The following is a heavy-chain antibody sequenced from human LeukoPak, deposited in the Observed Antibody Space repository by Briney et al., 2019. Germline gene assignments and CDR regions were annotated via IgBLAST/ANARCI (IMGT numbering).Heavy chain of an antibody. V-gene: IGHV4-59*08. CDR1: DGSISRHY. D-gene: IGHD6-19*01. Sequence: SETLSLTCTVPDGSISRHYSSWIRQPPGKGLEWIGHFAYSGTTSYTASLKSRVTISVDTSKNQFSLKLTSVTAADTAMYYCARPHSSGWYGVYDVWGQGTMVTVSS. J-gene: IGHJ3*01. CDR2: FAYSGTT. CDR3: ARPHSSGWYGVYDV.